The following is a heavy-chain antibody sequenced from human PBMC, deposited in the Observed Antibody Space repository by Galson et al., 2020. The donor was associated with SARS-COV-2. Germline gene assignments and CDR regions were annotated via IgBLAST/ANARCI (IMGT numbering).Heavy chain of an antibody. CDR1: GFTFSSYA. CDR3: ARDPNRFVVVVVAATLFDY. CDR2: ISYDGSNK. D-gene: IGHD2-15*01. J-gene: IGHJ4*02. V-gene: IGHV3-30-3*01. Sequence: GESLKISCAASGFTFSSYAMHWVRQAPGKGLEWVAVISYDGSNKYYADSVKGRFTISRDNSKNTLYLQMNSLRAEDTAVYYCARDPNRFVVVVVAATLFDYWGQGTLVTVSS.